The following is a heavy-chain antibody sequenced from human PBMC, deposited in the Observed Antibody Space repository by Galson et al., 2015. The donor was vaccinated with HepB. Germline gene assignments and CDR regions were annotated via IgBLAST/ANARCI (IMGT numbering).Heavy chain of an antibody. CDR2: INRDGRRT. CDR1: GFTFSSYW. V-gene: IGHV3-74*01. CDR3: ARACWYEETAY. D-gene: IGHD6-13*01. Sequence: SLRLSCEASGFTFSSYWLHWVRQAPGKGLVWVSRINRDGRRTSYADSVKGRFTIARDNAKNTLYLQMNSLRAEDTAGYYCARACWYEETAYWGQGTLVTVSS. J-gene: IGHJ4*02.